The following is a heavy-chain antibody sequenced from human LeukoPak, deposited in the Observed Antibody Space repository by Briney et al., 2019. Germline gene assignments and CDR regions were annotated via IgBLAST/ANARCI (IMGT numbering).Heavy chain of an antibody. V-gene: IGHV4-59*08. CDR1: GGSISSYY. D-gene: IGHD6-19*01. CDR2: IYFSGST. Sequence: SETLSLTCTVSGGSISSYYWSWIRQPAGKGLEWIGYIYFSGSTNYNPSLKSRVTISVDTSKNQFSLRLSSVTAADTAVYYCARQIAVAENWFDPWGQGTLATVSS. CDR3: ARQIAVAENWFDP. J-gene: IGHJ5*02.